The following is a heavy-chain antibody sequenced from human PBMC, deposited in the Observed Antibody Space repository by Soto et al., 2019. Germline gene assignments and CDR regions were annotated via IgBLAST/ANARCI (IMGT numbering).Heavy chain of an antibody. Sequence: ASVNVSWKTCGYSFTSYGLNWLRRAAGQGRQWXGRIASPDGPTVSAQSFQGRLTLTRDTLTNTAYLELGALKSDDTGLYLCWRNDGDDSTNFWGQGTLVTVSS. CDR1: GYSFTSYG. J-gene: IGHJ4*02. D-gene: IGHD3-22*01. CDR2: IASPDGPT. V-gene: IGHV1-18*04. CDR3: WRNDGDDSTNF.